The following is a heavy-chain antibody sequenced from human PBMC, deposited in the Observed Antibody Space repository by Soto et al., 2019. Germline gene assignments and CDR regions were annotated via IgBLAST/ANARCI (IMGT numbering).Heavy chain of an antibody. CDR1: GGSISSGGYY. CDR3: ARDRTSSGWDE. J-gene: IGHJ4*02. D-gene: IGHD6-19*01. V-gene: IGHV4-31*03. CDR2: IYYSGST. Sequence: QVQLQESGPGLVKPSQTLSLTCTVSGGSISSGGYYWSWIRQHPGKGLELIGYIYYSGSTYYNPSLKSRVTLSVDTSKNQFSLKLSSVTAADTAVYYCARDRTSSGWDEWGQGTLVTVSS.